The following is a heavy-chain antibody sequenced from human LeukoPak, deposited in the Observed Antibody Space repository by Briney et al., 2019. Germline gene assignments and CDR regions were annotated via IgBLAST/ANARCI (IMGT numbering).Heavy chain of an antibody. CDR3: ARVARNFDWLYYYYYYMDV. Sequence: GGSLRLSCAASGFTFSDYYMSWIRQAPGKGLEWVSYISSSGSTIYYADSVKGRFTISRNNAKNSLYLQMNSLRAEDTAVYYCARVARNFDWLYYYYYYMDVWGKGTTVTISS. J-gene: IGHJ6*03. D-gene: IGHD3-9*01. CDR2: ISSSGSTI. CDR1: GFTFSDYY. V-gene: IGHV3-11*04.